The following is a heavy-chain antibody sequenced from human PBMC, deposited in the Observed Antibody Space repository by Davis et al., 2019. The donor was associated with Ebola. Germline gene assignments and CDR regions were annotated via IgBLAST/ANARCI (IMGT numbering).Heavy chain of an antibody. D-gene: IGHD3-10*01. Sequence: GGSLRLSCAASGFTFSSYGMNWVRQAPGKGLEWVSSISSSSSYIYYADSVKGRFTISRDNAKNSLYLQMNSLRAEDTAVYYCAREYYYGSGSYGLDPWGQGTLVTVSS. J-gene: IGHJ5*02. CDR3: AREYYYGSGSYGLDP. V-gene: IGHV3-21*01. CDR1: GFTFSSYG. CDR2: ISSSSSYI.